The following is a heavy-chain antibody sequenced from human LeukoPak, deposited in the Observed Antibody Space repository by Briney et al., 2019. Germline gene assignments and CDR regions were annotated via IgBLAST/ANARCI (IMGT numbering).Heavy chain of an antibody. V-gene: IGHV4-30-4*01. CDR1: GGSISSGDYY. D-gene: IGHD4-17*01. CDR2: IYYSGST. J-gene: IGHJ4*02. Sequence: KPSQTLSLTCTVSGGSISSGDYYWSWIRQPPGKGLEWIGFIYYSGSTYYNPSLKSRVTISVDTSKNQFSLKLSSVTAADTAVYYCARTTVTTAPDAYYFDYWGQGTLVTVSS. CDR3: ARTTVTTAPDAYYFDY.